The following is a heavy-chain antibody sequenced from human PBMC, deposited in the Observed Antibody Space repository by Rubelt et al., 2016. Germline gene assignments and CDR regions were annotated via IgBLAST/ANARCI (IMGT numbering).Heavy chain of an antibody. D-gene: IGHD4-11*01. Sequence: QLQLQESGPGLVKPSETLSLTCTVSGGSISSSSYYWGWIRQPPGKGLEWIGSIYQSGSTYYNPSLKSRVTISVDTSKNQFSLTLSSVTAADTAFYYCARESLSNYYFDYWGQGTLVTVSS. J-gene: IGHJ4*02. V-gene: IGHV4-39*07. CDR3: ARESLSNYYFDY. CDR2: IYQSGST. CDR1: GGSISSSSYY.